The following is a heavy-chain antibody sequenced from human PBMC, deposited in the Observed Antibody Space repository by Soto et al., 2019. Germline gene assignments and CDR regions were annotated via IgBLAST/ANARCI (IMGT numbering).Heavy chain of an antibody. CDR2: ISAYNGNT. J-gene: IGHJ4*02. CDR3: ARGSRYCSGGSCRYYFDD. V-gene: IGHV1-18*01. CDR1: GYTFTSYG. D-gene: IGHD2-15*01. Sequence: GASVKVSCKASGYTFTSYGNSWVRQAPGQGLEWMGWISAYNGNTNYAQKLQGRVTMTTDTSTSTAYMELRSLRSDDTAVYYCARGSRYCSGGSCRYYFDDWGQGTLVTVSS.